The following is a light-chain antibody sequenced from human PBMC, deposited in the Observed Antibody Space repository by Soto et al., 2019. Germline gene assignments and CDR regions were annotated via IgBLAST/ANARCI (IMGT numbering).Light chain of an antibody. V-gene: IGKV3-20*01. CDR2: GAS. J-gene: IGKJ5*01. CDR3: QQYGTSPPIT. CDR1: QSVTSNY. Sequence: EIVLTQSPGTLSLSPGERATLSCRASQSVTSNYLAWYQQKPGQAPRLLVYGASSRATGIPDRFSGSGSGTHFTLTISRLEPEDFAMYYCQQYGTSPPITSGQGTRLEI.